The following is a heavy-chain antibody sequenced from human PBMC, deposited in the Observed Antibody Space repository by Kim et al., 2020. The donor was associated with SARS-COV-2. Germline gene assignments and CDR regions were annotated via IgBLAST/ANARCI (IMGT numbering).Heavy chain of an antibody. J-gene: IGHJ5*01. Sequence: GGSLRLSCAASGFSFTIFGANWVRQAPGRGLEWVSSINPGGATSYADSARGRFTISRDDSKNTLYLLMNNLRVEDTALYYCAKDSGYGFNWFDSWGQGTLVTVSP. CDR1: GFSFTIFG. CDR3: AKDSGYGFNWFDS. D-gene: IGHD3-16*01. V-gene: IGHV3-23*01. CDR2: INPGGAT.